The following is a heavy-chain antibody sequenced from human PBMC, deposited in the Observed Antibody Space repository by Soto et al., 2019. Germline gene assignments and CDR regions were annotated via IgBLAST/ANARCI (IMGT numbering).Heavy chain of an antibody. J-gene: IGHJ6*02. CDR2: ISGSGGST. V-gene: IGHV3-23*01. CDR3: GLFPAPGYGMDV. Sequence: PGGSLRLSCAASGFTFSSYAMSWVRQAPGKGLEWVSAISGSGGSTYYADSVKGRFTISRDNSKNTLYLQMNSLRAEDTAVYYCGLFPAPGYGMDVWGQGTTVTVSS. D-gene: IGHD2-21*01. CDR1: GFTFSSYA.